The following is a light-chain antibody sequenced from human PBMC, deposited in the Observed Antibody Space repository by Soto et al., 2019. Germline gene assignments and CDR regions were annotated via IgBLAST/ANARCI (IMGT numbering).Light chain of an antibody. CDR1: ENVRTF. Sequence: EFVLTQSPATLSLSPGERATLSCRASENVRTFVDWYQQKPGQAPRLLIYGASNRATGIPARFSGSGSGTDFTLTISSLEPEDFAVYYCQQRSNWPITFGQGTKVDIK. J-gene: IGKJ1*01. V-gene: IGKV3-11*01. CDR2: GAS. CDR3: QQRSNWPIT.